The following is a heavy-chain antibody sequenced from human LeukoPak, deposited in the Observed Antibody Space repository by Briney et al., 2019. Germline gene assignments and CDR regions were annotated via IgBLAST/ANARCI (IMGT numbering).Heavy chain of an antibody. J-gene: IGHJ6*03. CDR2: ISSTSRYI. CDR3: ARAFDTSWDYYYMDV. CDR1: GFTFSTYS. D-gene: IGHD2-2*01. V-gene: IGHV3-21*01. Sequence: GGSLRLSCAASGFTFSTYSMNWVRQAPGRGLEWVSSISSTSRYIYYADSVKGRFTISRDDAKNSLYLQMNSLRAEDTAVYYCARAFDTSWDYYYMDVWGKGTTVTVSS.